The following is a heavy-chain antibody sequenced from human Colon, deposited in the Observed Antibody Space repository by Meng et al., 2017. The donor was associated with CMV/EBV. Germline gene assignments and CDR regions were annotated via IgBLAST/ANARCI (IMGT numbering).Heavy chain of an antibody. J-gene: IGHJ5*02. Sequence: KISCKMSGGPFNSNAISWVRQAPGQGLEWMGGLIPIFGTPKYAQKFQGRVTITADASTTTMYMELSSLTSDDTAVYYCARSPLPAALNWFDPWGQGTLVTVSS. CDR1: GGPFNSNA. V-gene: IGHV1-69*01. CDR3: ARSPLPAALNWFDP. D-gene: IGHD2-2*01. CDR2: LIPIFGTP.